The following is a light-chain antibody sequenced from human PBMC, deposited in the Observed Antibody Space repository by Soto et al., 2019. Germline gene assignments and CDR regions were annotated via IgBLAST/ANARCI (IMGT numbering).Light chain of an antibody. CDR3: QQYDSFSKT. Sequence: DIQMTQSPSTLSASVGDRVTITCRASQSIRSWLAWYQQKPGKAPQLLIYDASNLESGVPSRFSGSGSGTEFTLTISSLQPDDFATYYCQQYDSFSKTFGPGTKVEVK. CDR1: QSIRSW. CDR2: DAS. J-gene: IGKJ1*01. V-gene: IGKV1-5*01.